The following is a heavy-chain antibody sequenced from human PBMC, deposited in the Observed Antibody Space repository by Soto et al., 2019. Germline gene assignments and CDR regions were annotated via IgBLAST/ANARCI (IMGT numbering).Heavy chain of an antibody. J-gene: IGHJ3*02. CDR3: AREVDCSGGSCYLHDAFDI. CDR2: ISSSSTI. CDR1: GFTFSSYS. V-gene: IGHV3-48*01. D-gene: IGHD2-15*01. Sequence: GGSLRLSCAASGFTFSSYSMNWVRQAPGKGLEWVSYISSSSTIYYADSVKGRFTISRDNAKNSLYLQMNSLRAEDTAVYYCAREVDCSGGSCYLHDAFDIWGQGTMVTVS.